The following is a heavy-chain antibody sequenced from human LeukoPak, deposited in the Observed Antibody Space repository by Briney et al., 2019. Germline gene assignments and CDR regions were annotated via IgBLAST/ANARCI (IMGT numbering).Heavy chain of an antibody. J-gene: IGHJ4*02. Sequence: GGSLRLSCAASGFTFSSYAMHWVRQAPGKGLEWVAVISYDGSNKYYADSVKGRFTISRDNSKNTLYLQMNSLRAEDTAVYYCARDAGSRPFDYWGQGTLVTVSS. CDR2: ISYDGSNK. CDR3: ARDAGSRPFDY. D-gene: IGHD3-10*01. CDR1: GFTFSSYA. V-gene: IGHV3-30-3*01.